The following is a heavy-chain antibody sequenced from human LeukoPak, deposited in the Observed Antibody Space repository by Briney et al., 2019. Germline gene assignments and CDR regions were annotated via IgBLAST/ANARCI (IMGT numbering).Heavy chain of an antibody. V-gene: IGHV4-39*07. CDR2: IYYSGST. CDR1: GGSFSSGSYY. J-gene: IGHJ4*02. Sequence: PSETLSLTCTVSGGSFSSGSYYWGWIRQPPGKGLEWIGGIYYSGSTYYNPSLKSRITISLDTSKNQFSLKLSSVTAADTAVYYCARDQDGYNYFDFWGQGTLVTVSS. D-gene: IGHD5-24*01. CDR3: ARDQDGYNYFDF.